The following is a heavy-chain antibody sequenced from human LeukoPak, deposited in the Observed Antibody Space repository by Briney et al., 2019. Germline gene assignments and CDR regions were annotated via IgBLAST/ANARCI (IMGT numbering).Heavy chain of an antibody. J-gene: IGHJ4*02. CDR3: TRGAISLGSFDY. D-gene: IGHD3-10*01. V-gene: IGHV1-46*01. Sequence: ASVKVSCKASGYTFTNYYAHWVRQAPGQGLEWMAIIDPSGGSASYAQKFQGRVTLTWDTSTPTVYMELSSLRSDDTAVYYCTRGAISLGSFDYWGQGTLVTVSS. CDR2: IDPSGGSA. CDR1: GYTFTNYY.